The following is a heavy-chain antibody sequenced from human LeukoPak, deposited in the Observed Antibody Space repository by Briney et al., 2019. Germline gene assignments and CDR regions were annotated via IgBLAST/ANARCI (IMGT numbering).Heavy chain of an antibody. V-gene: IGHV4-59*11. J-gene: IGHJ5*02. D-gene: IGHD6-13*01. CDR1: GGSISSHY. Sequence: SETLSLTCTVSGGSISSHYWSWIRQPPGKGLEWIGYINYSGSTNYNPSLKSRVTISVDTSKNQFSLKLSSVTAADTAVYYCARALIAAAVLDPWGQGTLVTVSS. CDR3: ARALIAAAVLDP. CDR2: INYSGST.